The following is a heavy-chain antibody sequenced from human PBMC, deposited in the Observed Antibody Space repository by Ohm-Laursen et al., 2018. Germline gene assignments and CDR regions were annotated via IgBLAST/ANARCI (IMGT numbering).Heavy chain of an antibody. CDR2: IYYSGST. J-gene: IGHJ4*02. D-gene: IGHD6-13*01. V-gene: IGHV4-59*01. CDR1: GGSISSYH. Sequence: GTLSLTCTVSGGSISSYHWGWIRQPPGKGLEWIGYIYYSGSTNYNPSLKSRVTISVDTSKNQFSLKLSSVTAADTAVYYCARVASYSSSWCIDYWGQGTLVTVSS. CDR3: ARVASYSSSWCIDY.